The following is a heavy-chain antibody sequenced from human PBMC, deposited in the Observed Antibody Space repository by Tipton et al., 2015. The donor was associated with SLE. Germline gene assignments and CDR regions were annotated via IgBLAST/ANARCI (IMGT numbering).Heavy chain of an antibody. Sequence: TLSLTCAVYGGSFSGYYWSWIRQPPGKGLEWIGEINHSGSSNYNPSLKSRVTISLDTSKNQFSLKLSSVTAADTAVYYCTRGDDSKKMGYWGQGTLVTVSS. V-gene: IGHV4-34*01. D-gene: IGHD2-21*02. CDR2: INHSGSS. CDR3: TRGDDSKKMGY. J-gene: IGHJ4*02. CDR1: GGSFSGYY.